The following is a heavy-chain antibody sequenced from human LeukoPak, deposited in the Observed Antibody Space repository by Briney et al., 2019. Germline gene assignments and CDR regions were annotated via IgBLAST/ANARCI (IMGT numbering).Heavy chain of an antibody. J-gene: IGHJ4*02. CDR1: GGSISSYY. Sequence: SETLSLTCTVSGGSISSYYWSWIRQPPGKGLEWIGYIYHTGSTSYNPSLKSRVTISIDMSKNQFSLKLSSVTAADTALYYCARTSATAGLDYWGQGSLVTVSS. V-gene: IGHV4-59*01. CDR3: ARTSATAGLDY. CDR2: IYHTGST. D-gene: IGHD6-25*01.